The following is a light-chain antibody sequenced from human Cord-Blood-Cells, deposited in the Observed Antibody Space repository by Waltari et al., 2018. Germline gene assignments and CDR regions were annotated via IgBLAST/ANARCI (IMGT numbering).Light chain of an antibody. Sequence: QSALTQPASVSGSPGQSITISCTGTNSDVGGYNYVSWYQQHPGKAPKLMIYDVSNRPSGVSNRFSGSKSGNTASLTISGLQAEDEADYYCSSYTSSSTLVFGGGTKLIVL. CDR2: DVS. J-gene: IGLJ3*02. CDR3: SSYTSSSTLV. V-gene: IGLV2-14*01. CDR1: NSDVGGYNY.